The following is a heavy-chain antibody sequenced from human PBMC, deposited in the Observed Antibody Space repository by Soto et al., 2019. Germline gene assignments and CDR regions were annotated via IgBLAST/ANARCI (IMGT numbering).Heavy chain of an antibody. CDR2: IYHAGSV. D-gene: IGHD6-6*01. CDR3: ARTRSFTLGFYYDGMDV. V-gene: IGHV4-38-2*01. Sequence: PSATQSITCAVSGYSIASGYYWAWIRQPPWKGLEWIGSIYHAGSVYYNPSLNVRVAMSLDTSDNHFSLKLTSVTAGDTALYYCARTRSFTLGFYYDGMDVWGQGTTVTVSS. CDR1: GYSIASGYY. J-gene: IGHJ6*02.